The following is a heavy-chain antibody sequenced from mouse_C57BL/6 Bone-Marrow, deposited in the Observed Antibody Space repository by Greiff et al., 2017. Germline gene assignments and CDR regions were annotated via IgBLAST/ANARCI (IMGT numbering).Heavy chain of an antibody. J-gene: IGHJ3*01. CDR2: IWSGGST. Sequence: VKLQESGPGLVQPSQSLSITCTVSGFSLTSYGVHWVRQSPGKGLEWLGVIWSGGSTDYNAAFISRLSISKDNSTSQVFFKMNSLQADDTAIYYCARGMMVTTGAWFAYWGQGTLVTVSA. D-gene: IGHD2-3*01. CDR3: ARGMMVTTGAWFAY. V-gene: IGHV2-2*01. CDR1: GFSLTSYG.